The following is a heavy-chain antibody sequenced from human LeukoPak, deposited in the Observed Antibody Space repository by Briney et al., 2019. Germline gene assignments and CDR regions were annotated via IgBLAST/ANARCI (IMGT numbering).Heavy chain of an antibody. J-gene: IGHJ4*02. V-gene: IGHV3-30*02. CDR1: GFTFSSYG. CDR3: AKDSSNWSFDY. Sequence: GRSLRLSCAASGFTFSSYGMHWVRQAPGKGLEWVAFIRYDGSNQYYADSVKGRFTISRDKSKNTLYLQMNSLRAEDTALYYCAKDSSNWSFDYWGQGTLVTVSS. D-gene: IGHD6-13*01. CDR2: IRYDGSNQ.